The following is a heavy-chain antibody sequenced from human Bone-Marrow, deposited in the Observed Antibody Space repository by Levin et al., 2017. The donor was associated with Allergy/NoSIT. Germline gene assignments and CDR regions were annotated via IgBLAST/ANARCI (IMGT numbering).Heavy chain of an antibody. V-gene: IGHV3-30-3*01. Sequence: SCAASGFIFSSYAMHWVRQAPGKGLEWVAVISYDGYNRSYADSVKGKFTVSRDNSKNTLFLQMNSLRGEDTAVYYCARGGLLWFGKPDYWGQGTLVTVSS. D-gene: IGHD2-21*01. CDR3: ARGGLLWFGKPDY. CDR2: ISYDGYNR. J-gene: IGHJ4*02. CDR1: GFIFSSYA.